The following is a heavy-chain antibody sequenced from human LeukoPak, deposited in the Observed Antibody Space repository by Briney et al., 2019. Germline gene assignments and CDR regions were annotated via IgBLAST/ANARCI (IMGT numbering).Heavy chain of an antibody. Sequence: GGSLRLSCAASGFTFNDYAMYWVRQTPGKGLEWVTLISYDGYDKSYADSVRGRFTISRDNSKNSLYLQMNSLRVEDTAVYYCAKGYRFFDFWGHGALVTVSS. J-gene: IGHJ4*01. V-gene: IGHV3-30-3*01. CDR1: GFTFNDYA. CDR3: AKGYRFFDF. D-gene: IGHD2-2*02. CDR2: ISYDGYDK.